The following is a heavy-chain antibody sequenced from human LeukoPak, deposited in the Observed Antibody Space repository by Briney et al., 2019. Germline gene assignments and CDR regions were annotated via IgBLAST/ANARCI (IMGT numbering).Heavy chain of an antibody. Sequence: SETLSLTCTVSGGSISSYYWSWIRQPPGKGLEWIGYIYYSGSTNYNPSLKSRVTISVDTSKNQFSLKLSSVTAADTAVYYCARSGLDYGDYGPPNWFDPWGQGTLVTVSS. CDR3: ARSGLDYGDYGPPNWFDP. J-gene: IGHJ5*02. D-gene: IGHD4-17*01. CDR2: IYYSGST. CDR1: GGSISSYY. V-gene: IGHV4-59*01.